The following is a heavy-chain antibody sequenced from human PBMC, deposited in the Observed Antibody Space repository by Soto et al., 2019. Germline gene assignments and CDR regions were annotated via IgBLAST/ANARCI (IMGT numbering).Heavy chain of an antibody. CDR3: ARDSTRWLAQNYFDL. CDR1: GGTFSSYA. D-gene: IGHD6-19*01. J-gene: IGHJ4*02. Sequence: SVKVSCKASGGTFSSYAISWVRQAPGRGVAWMGGIIPIFGTANYAQKFQGGVTITADEHTSTANNELRSRRSEDTAVYYCARDSTRWLAQNYFDLGRQENVLTV. CDR2: IIPIFGTA. V-gene: IGHV1-69*13.